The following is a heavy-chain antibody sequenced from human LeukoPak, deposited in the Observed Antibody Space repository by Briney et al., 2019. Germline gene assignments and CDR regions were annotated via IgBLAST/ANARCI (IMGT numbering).Heavy chain of an antibody. D-gene: IGHD4-17*01. V-gene: IGHV5-51*01. CDR3: ARRSRYGDYIDDAFDI. CDR2: IYPGDSDT. J-gene: IGHJ3*02. Sequence: GESPKISCKGSGYSFTSYWIGWVRQMPGKGLEWMGIIYPGDSDTRYSPSFQGQVTISADKSISTAYLQWSSLKASDTAMYYCARRSRYGDYIDDAFDIWGQGTMVTVSS. CDR1: GYSFTSYW.